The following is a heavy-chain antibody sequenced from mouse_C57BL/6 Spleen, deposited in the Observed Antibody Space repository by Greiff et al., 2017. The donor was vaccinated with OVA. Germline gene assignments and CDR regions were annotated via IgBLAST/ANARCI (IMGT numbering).Heavy chain of an antibody. J-gene: IGHJ3*01. CDR1: GYTFTDYE. V-gene: IGHV1-15*01. Sequence: QVHVKQSGAELVRPGASVTLSCKASGYTFTDYEMHWVKQTPVHGLEWIGAIDPETGGTAYNQKFKGKAILTADKSSSTAYMELRSLTSEDSAVYYCTRRPLYYGNYEAFAYWGQGTLVTVSA. CDR2: IDPETGGT. CDR3: TRRPLYYGNYEAFAY. D-gene: IGHD2-1*01.